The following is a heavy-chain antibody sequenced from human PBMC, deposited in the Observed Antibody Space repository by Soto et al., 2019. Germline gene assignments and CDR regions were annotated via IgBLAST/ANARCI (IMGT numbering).Heavy chain of an antibody. CDR1: GFSLSTSVVG. CDR3: AHRYCSSTSCHPYYYYDMDV. D-gene: IGHD2-2*01. V-gene: IGHV2-5*02. Sequence: QITLKESGPTLVKPTQTLTLTCTFSGFSLSTSVVGVVWIRQPPVETLEWLALFYWDDDKRYSPSLRSRLTITKDTTKNHVVLTMTNIDPVDTGTYYLAHRYCSSTSCHPYYYYDMDVWGQGTTVTVSS. J-gene: IGHJ6*02. CDR2: FYWDDDK.